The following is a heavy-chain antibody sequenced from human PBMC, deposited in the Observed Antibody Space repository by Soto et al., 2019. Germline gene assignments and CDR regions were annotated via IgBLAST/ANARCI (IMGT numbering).Heavy chain of an antibody. D-gene: IGHD3-3*01. CDR1: GGSISSSSYY. V-gene: IGHV4-39*01. Sequence: SETLSLTCTVSGGSISSSSYYWGWIRQPPGKGLEWIGSIYYSGSTYYNPSLKSRVTISVDTSKNQFSLKLSSVTAADTAVYYCARRLTGGYDFWSGYFRQLDVWGKGTTVTVSS. J-gene: IGHJ6*04. CDR3: ARRLTGGYDFWSGYFRQLDV. CDR2: IYYSGST.